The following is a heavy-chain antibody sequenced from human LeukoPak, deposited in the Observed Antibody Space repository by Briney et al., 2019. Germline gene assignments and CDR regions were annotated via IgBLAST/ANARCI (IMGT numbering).Heavy chain of an antibody. D-gene: IGHD5-12*01. V-gene: IGHV5-51*01. CDR2: IYPGDSDP. CDR3: ANTYSAYDAFEY. J-gene: IGHJ4*02. CDR1: GYRFTSYY. Sequence: GESLKISCKGPGYRFTSYYIGWVRQMPGKGLEWMGIIYPGDSDPRYSPSFQGQVTISADKSISTAYLQWSSLKASDTAMYYCANTYSAYDAFEYWGQGTLVTVSS.